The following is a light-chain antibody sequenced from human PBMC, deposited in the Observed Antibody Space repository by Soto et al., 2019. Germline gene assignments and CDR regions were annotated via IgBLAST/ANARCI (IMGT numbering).Light chain of an antibody. CDR3: QQYGSSLWT. CDR1: QSVISSY. Sequence: ENVLTQSPGTLSLSPGERATLSCRAGQSVISSYLAWYQQKPGQAPRLLIYSTSTRATGIPDRFSGSGSGTDFTLTISRLEPEDFAVYYCQQYGSSLWTFGQGTKVEIK. V-gene: IGKV3-20*01. CDR2: STS. J-gene: IGKJ1*01.